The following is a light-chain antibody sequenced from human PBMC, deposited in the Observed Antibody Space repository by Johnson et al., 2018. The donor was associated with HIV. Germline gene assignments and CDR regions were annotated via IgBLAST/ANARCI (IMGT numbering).Light chain of an antibody. Sequence: QSVLTQPPSLSAAPGQKVTISCSGSSSDIGNNYVSWYQHLPGTAPKLLIYENNKRPSGIPDRFSASKSGTSATLGITGLQTWDEADYFCGTWDSSLSTGVFGTGTEVTVL. J-gene: IGLJ1*01. CDR1: SSDIGNNY. CDR3: GTWDSSLSTGV. CDR2: ENN. V-gene: IGLV1-51*01.